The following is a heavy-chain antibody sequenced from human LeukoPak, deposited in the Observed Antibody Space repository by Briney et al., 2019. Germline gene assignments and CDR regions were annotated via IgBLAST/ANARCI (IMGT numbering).Heavy chain of an antibody. CDR2: ISGSGGST. V-gene: IGHV3-23*01. Sequence: GGSLRLSCAASGFTFSSCAMSWVRQAPGKGLEWVSAISGSGGSTYYADSVKGRFTISRDNSKNTLYLQMNSLRAEDTAVYYCARDRPPYGYYGSGSYNYFDYWGQGTLVTVSS. CDR1: GFTFSSCA. J-gene: IGHJ4*02. CDR3: ARDRPPYGYYGSGSYNYFDY. D-gene: IGHD3-10*01.